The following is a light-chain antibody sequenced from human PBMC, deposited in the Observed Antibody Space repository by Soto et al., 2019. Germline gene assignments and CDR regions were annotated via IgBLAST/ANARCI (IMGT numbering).Light chain of an antibody. CDR2: GAS. CDR1: QGVSSY. V-gene: IGKV1-9*01. CDR3: QQLNSYPSWT. Sequence: QLTQSPSSRSASVGDSVTISSRASQGVSSYLAWYQQKPGKSPKLLIYGASTLQSRVPSRFSGSGSGTDFTLTISSLGPEDFATYYCQQLNSYPSWTFGQVTKVDIK. J-gene: IGKJ1*01.